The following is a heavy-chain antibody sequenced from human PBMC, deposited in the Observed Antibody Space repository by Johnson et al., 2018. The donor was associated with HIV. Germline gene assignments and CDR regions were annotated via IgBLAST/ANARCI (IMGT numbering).Heavy chain of an antibody. V-gene: IGHV3-30-3*01. D-gene: IGHD2-15*01. Sequence: QVQLVESGGGVVQPGRSLRLSCAASGFTFSSYAMHWVRQAPGKGLEWVAVISYDGSNKYYADSVKGRFTISRDNSKNTLYLQMNSLRAGDTAVYYCARGDCSGGSCYSEGATDAFDIWGQGTMVTVSS. J-gene: IGHJ3*02. CDR3: ARGDCSGGSCYSEGATDAFDI. CDR1: GFTFSSYA. CDR2: ISYDGSNK.